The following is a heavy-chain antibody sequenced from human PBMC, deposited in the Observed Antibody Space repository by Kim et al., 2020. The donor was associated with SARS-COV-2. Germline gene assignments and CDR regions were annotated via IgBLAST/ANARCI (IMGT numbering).Heavy chain of an antibody. CDR3: ARDPASAGYKYYFEY. Sequence: ASVKVSCKASGYTLTSSYMHWVRQAPGQGLEWMGIINPSGGSTTYAQKFQGRVTMTRDTSTSTAYMELSSLRSEDTAVYYCARDPASAGYKYYFEYWGQGTLVTVSS. CDR1: GYTLTSSY. D-gene: IGHD3-9*01. CDR2: INPSGGST. V-gene: IGHV1-46*01. J-gene: IGHJ4*02.